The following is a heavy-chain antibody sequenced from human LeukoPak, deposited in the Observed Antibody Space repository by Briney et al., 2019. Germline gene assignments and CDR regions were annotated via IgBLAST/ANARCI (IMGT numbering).Heavy chain of an antibody. CDR1: GYTFTGYY. Sequence: GASVKVSCKASGYTFTGYYMHWVRQAPGQGLEWMGWINPNSGGTNYAQKFQGRVTMTRDTSISTAYMELSRLRSDDTAVYYCARGRFTLEYSSSSVDYWGQGTLVTVPS. D-gene: IGHD6-6*01. CDR2: INPNSGGT. J-gene: IGHJ4*02. V-gene: IGHV1-2*02. CDR3: ARGRFTLEYSSSSVDY.